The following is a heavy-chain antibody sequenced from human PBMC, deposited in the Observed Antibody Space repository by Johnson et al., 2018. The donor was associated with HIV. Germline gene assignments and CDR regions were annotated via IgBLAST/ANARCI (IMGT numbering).Heavy chain of an antibody. Sequence: EVQLVESGGALVQPGGSLRLSCAASGFTFSSYAMHWVRQAPGKGLECVSAISSNGGSTYYANSVKGRFTISRDNSKNTLYLQMGSMRAEDMAVYYCARGFLYSSSSLWGQGTMVTVSS. D-gene: IGHD6-13*01. V-gene: IGHV3-64*01. CDR2: ISSNGGST. CDR1: GFTFSSYA. J-gene: IGHJ3*01. CDR3: ARGFLYSSSSL.